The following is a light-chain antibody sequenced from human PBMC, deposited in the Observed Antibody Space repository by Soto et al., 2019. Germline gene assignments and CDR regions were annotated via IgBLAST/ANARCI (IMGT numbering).Light chain of an antibody. J-gene: IGKJ3*01. CDR2: GAS. Sequence: EIVMTQSPATLSVSPGERATLSCRASQSVSSNLAWYQQKPGQAPRLLLFGASTRATGIPARFSGGGSGTEFTLTISSLQSEDFAVYYCQQYNNWPRTFGPGTKVDIK. V-gene: IGKV3D-15*01. CDR1: QSVSSN. CDR3: QQYNNWPRT.